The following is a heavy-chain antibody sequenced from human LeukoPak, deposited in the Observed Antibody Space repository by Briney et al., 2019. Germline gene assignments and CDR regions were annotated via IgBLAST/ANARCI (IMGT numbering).Heavy chain of an antibody. J-gene: IGHJ4*02. CDR2: IRYDGSNK. CDR1: GFTFSSYG. V-gene: IGHV3-30*02. D-gene: IGHD3-22*01. Sequence: GGPLRLSCAASGFTFSSYGMHWVRQAPGKGLEWVAFIRYDGSNKYYADSVKGRFTISRDNSKNTLYLQMNSLRAEDTAVYYCAKEYYYDSSGYYTAFDYWGQGTLVTVSS. CDR3: AKEYYYDSSGYYTAFDY.